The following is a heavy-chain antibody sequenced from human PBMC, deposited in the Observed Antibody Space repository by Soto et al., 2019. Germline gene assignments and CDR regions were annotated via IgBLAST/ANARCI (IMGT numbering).Heavy chain of an antibody. V-gene: IGHV1-3*01. CDR3: VRRHVSATGIDWFDP. D-gene: IGHD6-13*01. Sequence: ASVKVSWKASGYTFTSYGIHWVRQAPGQRLEWMGWINAANGDTKYSPKFQGRVTITRDTSASTAYMELSSLRSEDTAVYYCVRRHVSATGIDWFDPWGQGTLVTVSS. CDR2: INAANGDT. CDR1: GYTFTSYG. J-gene: IGHJ5*02.